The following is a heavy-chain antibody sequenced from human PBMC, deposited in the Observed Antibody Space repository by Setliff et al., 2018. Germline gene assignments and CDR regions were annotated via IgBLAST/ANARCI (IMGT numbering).Heavy chain of an antibody. V-gene: IGHV1-8*02. CDR1: GYTFTNYD. J-gene: IGHJ4*02. D-gene: IGHD6-19*01. Sequence: GASVKVSCKASGYTFTNYDINWVRQATGQGLEWMGWMSPNSGDTGYAQKFQGRVTMTRDDSINTAYMEVSSLRSEDTAVYYCARGQLAVAGSAVDYWGQGTLVTVSS. CDR3: ARGQLAVAGSAVDY. CDR2: MSPNSGDT.